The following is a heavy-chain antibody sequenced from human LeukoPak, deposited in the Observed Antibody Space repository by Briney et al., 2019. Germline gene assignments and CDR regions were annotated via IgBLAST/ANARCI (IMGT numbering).Heavy chain of an antibody. V-gene: IGHV3-21*01. CDR3: GYYSSTSCYRSYYYMDV. D-gene: IGHD2-2*02. CDR2: ISSSSSYI. CDR1: GFSFSSYS. J-gene: IGHJ6*03. Sequence: PGGSLRLSCAASGFSFSSYSRNWVRQAPGKGLEWVSSISSSSSYIYYADSVKGRFTISRDNAKNSLYLQMNSLRAEDTAVYYCGYYSSTSCYRSYYYMDVWGKGTTVTVSS.